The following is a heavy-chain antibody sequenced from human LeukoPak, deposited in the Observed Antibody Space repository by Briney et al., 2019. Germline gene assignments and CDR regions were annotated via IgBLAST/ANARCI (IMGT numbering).Heavy chain of an antibody. Sequence: GSLILSCAASGFTFSSYAMSGVRQAPGKGLEWVSAISGSGGSTYYADSVKGRFTISRDNSKNTLYLQMNSLRAEDTAVYYCAKVGTTAGPYYYYGMDVWGQGTTVTVSS. CDR2: ISGSGGST. J-gene: IGHJ6*02. V-gene: IGHV3-23*01. D-gene: IGHD2/OR15-2a*01. CDR1: GFTFSSYA. CDR3: AKVGTTAGPYYYYGMDV.